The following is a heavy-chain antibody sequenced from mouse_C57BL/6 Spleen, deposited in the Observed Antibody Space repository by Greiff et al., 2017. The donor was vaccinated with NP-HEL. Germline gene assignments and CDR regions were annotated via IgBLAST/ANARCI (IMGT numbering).Heavy chain of an antibody. Sequence: EVKLVESEGGLVQPGSSMKLSCTASGFTFSDYYMAWVRQVPEKGLEWVANINSDGSSTYYLDSLKSSFILSRDNAKNILYLQMSSLKSEDTATYYCARGGHYDGSSYGYFDVWGTGTTVTVAS. CDR3: ARGGHYDGSSYGYFDV. CDR2: INSDGSST. CDR1: GFTFSDYY. D-gene: IGHD1-1*01. V-gene: IGHV5-16*01. J-gene: IGHJ1*03.